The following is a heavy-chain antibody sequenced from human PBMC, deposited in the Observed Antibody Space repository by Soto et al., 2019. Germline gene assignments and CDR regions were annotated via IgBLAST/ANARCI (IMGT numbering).Heavy chain of an antibody. CDR3: AKGGSGSMDA. CDR1: GFTFSSYW. Sequence: EVQLVESGGGLVQPGGSLRLSCAASGFTFSSYWMHWVRQAPGKGLVWVSRINSDGSSTSYADSVKGRFTISRDNVKRTVYLQVISVRAEDTAVYYGAKGGSGSMDAWGQGTTVTVSS. CDR2: INSDGSST. D-gene: IGHD3-10*01. V-gene: IGHV3-74*01. J-gene: IGHJ6*02.